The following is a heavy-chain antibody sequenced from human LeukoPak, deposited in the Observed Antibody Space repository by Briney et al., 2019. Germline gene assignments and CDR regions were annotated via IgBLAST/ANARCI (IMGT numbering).Heavy chain of an antibody. CDR2: INPNSGGT. D-gene: IGHD6-13*01. V-gene: IGHV1-2*04. Sequence: ASVKVSYKASGYTFTGYYMHWVRQAPGQGLEWMGWINPNSGGTNYAQKFQGWVTMTRDTSISTAYMELSRLRSDDTAVYYCARESAAGTVDFDYWGQGTLVTVSS. CDR1: GYTFTGYY. CDR3: ARESAAGTVDFDY. J-gene: IGHJ4*02.